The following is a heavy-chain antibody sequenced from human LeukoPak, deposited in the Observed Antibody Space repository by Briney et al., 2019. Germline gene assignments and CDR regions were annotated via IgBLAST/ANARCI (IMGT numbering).Heavy chain of an antibody. V-gene: IGHV3-30*04. CDR2: ISYDGSNK. CDR1: GFTFSSYA. J-gene: IGHJ4*02. D-gene: IGHD2-2*01. CDR3: APRGPSSFDY. Sequence: PGRSLRLSCAASGFTFSSYAMHWVRQAPGKGLEWVAVISYDGSNKYYADSVKGRFTISRDNSKNTLYLQMNSLRAEDTAVYYCAPRGPSSFDYWGQGTLVTVSS.